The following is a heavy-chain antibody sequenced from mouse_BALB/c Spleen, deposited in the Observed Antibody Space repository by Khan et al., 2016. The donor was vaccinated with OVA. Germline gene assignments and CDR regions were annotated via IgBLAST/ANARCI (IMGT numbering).Heavy chain of an antibody. CDR1: GYTFTNYG. CDR3: ARPPYFSYTLDY. D-gene: IGHD2-10*01. CDR2: INTYTGEP. J-gene: IGHJ4*01. V-gene: IGHV9-3-1*01. Sequence: QIQLVQSGPELKKPGETVKISCKASGYTFTNYGMNWVKQSPGKALKWMGWINTYTGEPTYADDFKGRFAFSLETFATTAYLQINNLKNEDPATYFCARPPYFSYTLDYWGQGTSVTVSS.